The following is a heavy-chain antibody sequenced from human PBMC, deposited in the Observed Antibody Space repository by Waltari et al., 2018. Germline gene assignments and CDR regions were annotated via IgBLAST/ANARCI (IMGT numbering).Heavy chain of an antibody. CDR2: FDPEYGEA. V-gene: IGHV1-24*01. CDR3: TRDRVGYCSGGTCYSRWFDP. J-gene: IGHJ5*02. Sequence: QVQLVQSGAEVKKPGASVTVSCRVSGYSLTESALHRVRLAPGKGLEWLGGFDPEYGEAVYAQEFQGRVTMTEDTSKDTAYMELSSLTYEDTAVYYCTRDRVGYCSGGTCYSRWFDPWGQGTLVTVSS. CDR1: GYSLTESA. D-gene: IGHD2-15*01.